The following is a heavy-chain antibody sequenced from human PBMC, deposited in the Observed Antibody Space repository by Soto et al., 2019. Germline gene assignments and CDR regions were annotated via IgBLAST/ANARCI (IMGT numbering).Heavy chain of an antibody. D-gene: IGHD2-15*01. CDR3: ARAGLIVVVVTDAFDI. V-gene: IGHV1-8*01. CDR2: MNPNSGNT. CDR1: GYTFTSYD. J-gene: IGHJ3*02. Sequence: ASVKVSCKASGYTFTSYDINWVRQATGQGLEWMGWMNPNSGNTGYAQKFQGRVTMTRNTSISTAYMELSSLRSEDTAVYYCARAGLIVVVVTDAFDIWAQRTMVTVSS.